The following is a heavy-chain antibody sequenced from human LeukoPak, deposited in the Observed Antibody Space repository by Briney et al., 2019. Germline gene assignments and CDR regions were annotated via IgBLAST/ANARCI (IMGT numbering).Heavy chain of an antibody. Sequence: SETLSLTCTVSGGSISSGGSYWSWIRQHPGKGLEWIGYFYYSGSTYYNPSLKSRVTISVDTSKNQLSLKLSSVTAADTAVYYCARGGSGDGFDIWGQGTMVTVSS. CDR1: GGSISSGGSY. CDR3: ARGGSGDGFDI. CDR2: FYYSGST. J-gene: IGHJ3*02. D-gene: IGHD3-10*01. V-gene: IGHV4-31*03.